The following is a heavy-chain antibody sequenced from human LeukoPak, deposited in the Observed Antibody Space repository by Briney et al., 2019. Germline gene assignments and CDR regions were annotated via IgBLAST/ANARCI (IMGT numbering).Heavy chain of an antibody. CDR1: GGSFSGYY. D-gene: IGHD3-22*01. V-gene: IGHV4-34*01. J-gene: IGHJ3*02. CDR3: ATSYYYDSSGYYPDAFDI. CDR2: INHSGST. Sequence: ASETLSLTCAVYGGSFSGYYWSWIRQPPGKGLEWIGEINHSGSTNYNPSLKSRVTISVDTSKNQFSLKLSSVTAADTAVYYCATSYYYDSSGYYPDAFDIWGQGTMVTVSS.